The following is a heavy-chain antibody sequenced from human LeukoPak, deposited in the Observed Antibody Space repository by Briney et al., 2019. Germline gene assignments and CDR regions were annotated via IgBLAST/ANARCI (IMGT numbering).Heavy chain of an antibody. V-gene: IGHV3-21*01. CDR3: ARDYNYYDSSGQDAFDI. Sequence: GGSLRLSCAASGFTFSSYSMNWVRQAPGKGPEWVSSISSSSSYIYYADSVKGRFTISRDNAKNSLYLQMNSLRAEDTAVYYCARDYNYYDSSGQDAFDIWGQGTMVTVSS. D-gene: IGHD3-22*01. CDR2: ISSSSSYI. CDR1: GFTFSSYS. J-gene: IGHJ3*02.